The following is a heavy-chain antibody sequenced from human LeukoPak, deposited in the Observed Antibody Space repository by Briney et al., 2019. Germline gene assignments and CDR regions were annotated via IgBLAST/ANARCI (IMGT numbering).Heavy chain of an antibody. D-gene: IGHD1-26*01. CDR2: IYYSGTT. J-gene: IGHJ4*02. Sequence: SETLSLTCTVSGGSISSYYRSWIRQPPGKGLEWIGHIYYSGTTNYNPSLKSRVTISIDTSKNQFSLRLSSVTAADTAVYYCARDTTPGYWGQGTLVTVSS. CDR1: GGSISSYY. CDR3: ARDTTPGY. V-gene: IGHV4-59*01.